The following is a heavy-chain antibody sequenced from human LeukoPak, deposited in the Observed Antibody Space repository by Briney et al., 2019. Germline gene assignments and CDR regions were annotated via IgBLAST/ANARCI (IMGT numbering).Heavy chain of an antibody. D-gene: IGHD6-19*01. CDR1: GGTFSSYA. J-gene: IGHJ3*02. Sequence: SVKVSCKASGGTFSSYAISWVRQAPGQGLEWMGGIIPIFGTANYAQKFQGRVTITADESTSTAYMELSSLRSEDTAVYYCARAYQGSGWLLKAFDIWGQGTMVTVSS. CDR2: IIPIFGTA. V-gene: IGHV1-69*13. CDR3: ARAYQGSGWLLKAFDI.